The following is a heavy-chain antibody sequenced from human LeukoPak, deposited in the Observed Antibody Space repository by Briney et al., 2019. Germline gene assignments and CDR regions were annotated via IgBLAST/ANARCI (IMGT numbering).Heavy chain of an antibody. CDR3: VTDVPYPAPQIDY. CDR1: GFTFSDYY. D-gene: IGHD2-2*01. Sequence: GGSLRLSCAASGFTFSDYYMSWIRQAPGKGLEWVGRVKSKADGGTTEYAAPVKGRFTISRDDSKNTLDLQMNSLKTEDTAMYYCVTDVPYPAPQIDYWGQGTLVTVSS. CDR2: VKSKADGGTT. V-gene: IGHV3-15*01. J-gene: IGHJ4*02.